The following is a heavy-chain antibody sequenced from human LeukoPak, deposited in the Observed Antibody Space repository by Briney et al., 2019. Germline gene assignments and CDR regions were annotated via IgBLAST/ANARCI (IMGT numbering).Heavy chain of an antibody. CDR3: ARVGLAAADDNWFDP. Sequence: SETLSLTCTVSGGSISGGGYYWSWSRQHPAKGLEWIGYIYYSGSTYYNPSLKSRVTISVDTSKNQFSLKLSSVTAADTAVYYCARVGLAAADDNWFDPWGQGTLVTVSS. CDR2: IYYSGST. V-gene: IGHV4-31*03. CDR1: GGSISGGGYY. D-gene: IGHD6-13*01. J-gene: IGHJ5*02.